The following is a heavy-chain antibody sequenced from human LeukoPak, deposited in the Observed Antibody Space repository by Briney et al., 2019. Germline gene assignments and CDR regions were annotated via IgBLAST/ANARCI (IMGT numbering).Heavy chain of an antibody. CDR2: IKQDESEK. CDR3: ARLFYGGDYIYAYDF. Sequence: PGGSLRLSCAASGFTFSNYWMSWVRQAPGKGLEWVANIKQDESEKYYVDSVKGRFTISRDNAKNSLYLQMNSLRAEDTAVYYCARLFYGGDYIYAYDFWGQGTLVTVSS. V-gene: IGHV3-7*01. CDR1: GFTFSNYW. D-gene: IGHD2/OR15-2a*01. J-gene: IGHJ4*02.